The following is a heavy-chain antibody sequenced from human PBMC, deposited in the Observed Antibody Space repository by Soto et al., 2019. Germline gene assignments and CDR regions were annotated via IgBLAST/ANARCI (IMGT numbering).Heavy chain of an antibody. V-gene: IGHV3-33*01. D-gene: IGHD3-9*01. CDR2: IWYDGSNK. CDR3: ARDSGYYDILTGYYLFNP. J-gene: IGHJ5*02. Sequence: QVQLVESGGGVVQPGRSLRLSCAASGFTFSSYGMHWVRQAPGKGLEWVAVIWYDGSNKYYADSVKGRFTISRDNSKNTLYLQMNSLRAEDTAVYYCARDSGYYDILTGYYLFNPWGQGTLVTVSS. CDR1: GFTFSSYG.